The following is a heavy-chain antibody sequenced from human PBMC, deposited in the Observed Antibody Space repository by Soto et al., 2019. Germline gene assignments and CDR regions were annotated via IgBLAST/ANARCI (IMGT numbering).Heavy chain of an antibody. CDR1: GYTFTSYD. CDR2: MNPNSGNT. J-gene: IGHJ6*02. D-gene: IGHD2-15*01. V-gene: IGHV1-8*01. Sequence: QVQLVQSGAEVKKPGASVKVSCKASGYTFTSYDINWVRQATGKGLEWMGWMNPNSGNTGYAQKFQGRVTLTRNTAINTAYREPSSLRCENTAVYYCVRGAGYYSGGRCYNGLEVWGRGTTVAVAS. CDR3: VRGAGYYSGGRCYNGLEV.